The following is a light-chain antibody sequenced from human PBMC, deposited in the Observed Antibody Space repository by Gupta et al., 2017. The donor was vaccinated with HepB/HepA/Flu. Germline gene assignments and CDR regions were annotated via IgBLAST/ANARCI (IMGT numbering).Light chain of an antibody. CDR1: QNVYNN. Sequence: EIVMTQSPGTLSMSPGERATLSCWASQNVYNNLAWYQQKPGQAPRLLIYGASTRATGIPARFSGRASGAEFTLTITILHSEEFTVYCFQQDKDCPETFGQGTKLEIK. CDR3: QQDKDCPET. J-gene: IGKJ1*01. V-gene: IGKV3-15*01. CDR2: GAS.